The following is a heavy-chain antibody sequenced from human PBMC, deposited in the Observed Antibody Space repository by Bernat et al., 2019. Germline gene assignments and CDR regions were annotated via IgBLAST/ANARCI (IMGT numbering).Heavy chain of an antibody. J-gene: IGHJ1*01. CDR1: GGTFSSYA. D-gene: IGHD6-19*01. CDR3: ARDLSWPVAVAGTSYFQH. CDR2: IIPIFGTA. Sequence: QVQLVQSGAEVKKPGSSVKVSCKASGGTFSSYAISWVRQAPGQGLEWMGGIIPIFGTANYAQKFQGRVTITADESTSTAYMELRSLRSDDTAVYYCARDLSWPVAVAGTSYFQHWGQGTLVTVSS. V-gene: IGHV1-69*01.